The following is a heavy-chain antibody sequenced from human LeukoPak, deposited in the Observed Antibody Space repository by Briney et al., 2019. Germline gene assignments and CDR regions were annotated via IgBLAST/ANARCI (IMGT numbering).Heavy chain of an antibody. CDR2: IYYSGST. V-gene: IGHV4-39*07. J-gene: IGHJ4*02. Sequence: QTAETLCLTCTVSGGSISSSSYYWGWIRQPPGKGLEWIGSIYYSGSTYYNPSLKSRVTISVDTSKNQFSLKLSSVTAADTAVYYCAREVSNYFDYWGQGTLVTVSS. D-gene: IGHD3-16*02. CDR1: GGSISSSSYY. CDR3: AREVSNYFDY.